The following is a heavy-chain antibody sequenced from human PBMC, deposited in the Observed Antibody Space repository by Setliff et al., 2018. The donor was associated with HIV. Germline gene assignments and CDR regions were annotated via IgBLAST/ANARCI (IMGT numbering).Heavy chain of an antibody. D-gene: IGHD3-16*01. J-gene: IGHJ6*02. Sequence: ETLSLSCAAVGVNFNSHAMHWVRQAPGKGLEWVSIIYSNGNTYHADSVKGRFTMSRDNSKNTLYLQMNNVRAEDTAVYYCARDQITLDYYYYGMDVWGQGTTVTVSS. CDR3: ARDQITLDYYYYGMDV. CDR2: IYSNGNT. V-gene: IGHV3-53*01. CDR1: GVNFNSHA.